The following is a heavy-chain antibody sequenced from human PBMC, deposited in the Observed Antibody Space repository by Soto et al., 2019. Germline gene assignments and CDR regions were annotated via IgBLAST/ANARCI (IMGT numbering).Heavy chain of an antibody. CDR1: GFTFSSYA. D-gene: IGHD2-15*01. V-gene: IGHV3-30-3*01. CDR2: ISYDGSNK. CDR3: ARGGYCSGGSCYSGYYYYYYGMDV. Sequence: PGGSLRLSCSASGFTFSSYAMHWVRQAPGRGLEWVAVISYDGSNKYYADSVKGRFTISRDNSKNTLYLQMNSLRAEDTAVYYCARGGYCSGGSCYSGYYYYYYGMDVWGQGTTVTVSS. J-gene: IGHJ6*02.